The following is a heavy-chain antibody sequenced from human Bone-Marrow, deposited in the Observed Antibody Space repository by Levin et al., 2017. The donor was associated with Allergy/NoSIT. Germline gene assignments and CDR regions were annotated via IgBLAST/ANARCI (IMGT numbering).Heavy chain of an antibody. CDR2: IYPIDFDT. J-gene: IGHJ3*02. D-gene: IGHD5-12*01. CDR1: GHNFTDYW. V-gene: IGHV5-51*01. Sequence: GESLKISCKGSGHNFTDYWIGWVRQMPGKGLEWMGIIYPIDFDTRYSPSFQGQVTISVDKSINTAYLQWSSLKASDTAMYYCARAGYSSGWFGFDIWGQGTMVTVSS. CDR3: ARAGYSSGWFGFDI.